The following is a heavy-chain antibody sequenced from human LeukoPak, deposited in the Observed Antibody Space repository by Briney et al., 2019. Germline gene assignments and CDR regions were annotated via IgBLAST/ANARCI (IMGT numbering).Heavy chain of an antibody. CDR1: GVSVSTFY. V-gene: IGHV4-4*09. D-gene: IGHD2-8*01. CDR3: TRHVYGEGSDF. J-gene: IGHJ4*02. CDR2: IFAGGSP. Sequence: PSETLSLTCTVSGVSVSTFYWAWVRQPPGKGLEWIGNIFAGGSPKYNPSLESRVTISVGPSQNQFSLTLNSVTAADTAVYFCTRHVYGEGSDFWGQGTLVTVSS.